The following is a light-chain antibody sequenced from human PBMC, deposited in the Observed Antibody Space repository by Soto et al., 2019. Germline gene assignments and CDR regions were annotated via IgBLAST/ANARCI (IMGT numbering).Light chain of an antibody. Sequence: QSALTQPASVSGSPGQSITISCTGTSNDVGAYNYVSWYQQHPGKAPKLMISEVSNRPSGISNRFSGSKSGNTASLTISGLQAEDEADYYCNSYTTTSTWLFCGGTKLTVL. CDR3: NSYTTTSTWL. J-gene: IGLJ3*02. V-gene: IGLV2-14*01. CDR1: SNDVGAYNY. CDR2: EVS.